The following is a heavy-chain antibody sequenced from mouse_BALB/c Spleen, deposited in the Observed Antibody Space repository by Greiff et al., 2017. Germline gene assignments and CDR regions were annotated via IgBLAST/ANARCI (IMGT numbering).Heavy chain of an antibody. D-gene: IGHD1-1*01. CDR1: GFNIKDTY. Sequence: VHVKQSGAELVKPGASVKLSCTASGFNIKDTYMHWVKQRPEQGLEWIGRIDPANGNTKYDPKFQGKATITADTSSNTAYLQLSSLTSEDTAVYYCARPPFYGSSYDFDVWGAGTTVTVSS. CDR3: ARPPFYGSSYDFDV. CDR2: IDPANGNT. V-gene: IGHV14-3*02. J-gene: IGHJ1*01.